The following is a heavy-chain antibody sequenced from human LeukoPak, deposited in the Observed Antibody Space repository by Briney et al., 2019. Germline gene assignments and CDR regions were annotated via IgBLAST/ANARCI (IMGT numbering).Heavy chain of an antibody. Sequence: GGSLRLSCAASGFTFSSYSMNWVRRAPGKGLEWVSSISSGSSYIYYADSVKGRFTISRDNAKNSLYLQMNSLRAEGTAVYYCAREMRRYCSGGSCYGAAFDIWGQGTMVTVSS. CDR2: ISSGSSYI. V-gene: IGHV3-21*01. CDR1: GFTFSSYS. D-gene: IGHD2-15*01. J-gene: IGHJ3*02. CDR3: AREMRRYCSGGSCYGAAFDI.